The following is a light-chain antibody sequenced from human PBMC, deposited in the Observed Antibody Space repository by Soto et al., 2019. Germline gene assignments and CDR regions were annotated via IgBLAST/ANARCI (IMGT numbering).Light chain of an antibody. Sequence: DTQMTQSPSSLSASVGDRVTITCQASQDIRIYLDWYQQKPGKAPKLLIYDASKLETGVPSRFSGSGSGTDCIFTISSLQPEDFATYYCQQDDNFPYTFGQGTKLEI. J-gene: IGKJ2*01. CDR1: QDIRIY. CDR2: DAS. V-gene: IGKV1-33*01. CDR3: QQDDNFPYT.